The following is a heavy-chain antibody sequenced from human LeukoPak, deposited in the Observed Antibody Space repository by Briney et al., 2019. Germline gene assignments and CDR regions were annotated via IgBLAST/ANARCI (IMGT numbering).Heavy chain of an antibody. D-gene: IGHD4-17*01. Sequence: PGGSLRLSCAASGFTFSSYWMSWVRQAPGKGLEWVANIKQDGSEKYYVDSVKGRFTISRDNAKNSLYLQMNSLRAEDTALYYCARDSWVTTSVDYYYYYGMDVWGQGTTVTVSS. CDR3: ARDSWVTTSVDYYYYYGMDV. CDR1: GFTFSSYW. CDR2: IKQDGSEK. V-gene: IGHV3-7*01. J-gene: IGHJ6*02.